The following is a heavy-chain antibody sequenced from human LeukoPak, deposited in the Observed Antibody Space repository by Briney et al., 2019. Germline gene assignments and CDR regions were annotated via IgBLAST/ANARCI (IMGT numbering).Heavy chain of an antibody. CDR3: AELGITMIGGV. V-gene: IGHV3-48*03. D-gene: IGHD3-10*02. Sequence: GGSLRLSCAASGFTSSSYEMNWVRQAPGRGLEWVSYISSSGSTIYYADSVKGRFTISRDNAKNSLYLQMNSLRAEDTAVYYCAELGITMIGGVWGKGTTVTISS. CDR2: ISSSGSTI. J-gene: IGHJ6*04. CDR1: GFTSSSYE.